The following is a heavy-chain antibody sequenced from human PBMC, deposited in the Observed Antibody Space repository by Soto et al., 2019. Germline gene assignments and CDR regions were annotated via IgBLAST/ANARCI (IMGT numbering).Heavy chain of an antibody. Sequence: PSETLSLTCAVCGGSFSGYYWSWIRQPPGKGLEWIGEINHSGSTNYNPSLKSGVTISVDTSKNQFSLKLSSVTAADTAVYYCARPWGRAAARTYYYMDVWGKGTTVTVSS. CDR3: ARPWGRAAARTYYYMDV. J-gene: IGHJ6*03. D-gene: IGHD6-6*01. V-gene: IGHV4-34*01. CDR1: GGSFSGYY. CDR2: INHSGST.